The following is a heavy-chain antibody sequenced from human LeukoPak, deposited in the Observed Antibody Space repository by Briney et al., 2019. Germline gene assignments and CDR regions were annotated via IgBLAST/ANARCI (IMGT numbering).Heavy chain of an antibody. CDR1: GGSISSGSYY. D-gene: IGHD2-15*01. J-gene: IGHJ3*02. CDR3: ARLYCSGGTCYSDRGAFDI. Sequence: SETLSLTCTVSGGSISSGSYYWSWIRQPAGKGLEWIGRIYTSGSTNYNPSLKSRVTISVDTSKNQFSLKLSSVTAADTAVYYCARLYCSGGTCYSDRGAFDIWGQGTMVTVSS. CDR2: IYTSGST. V-gene: IGHV4-61*02.